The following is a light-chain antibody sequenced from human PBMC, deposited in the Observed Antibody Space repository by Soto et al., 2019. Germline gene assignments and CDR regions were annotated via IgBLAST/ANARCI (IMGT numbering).Light chain of an antibody. CDR2: GTS. CDR3: QQSRSSSWT. Sequence: DIQLTQSPSSLSSSVGDRVTITCRASQSISNSLYWYQQKPGKAPNLLIYGTSDLQSGVPSRFSGSGSGTEFTLTISSLQRDDFATYYCQQSRSSSWTFGQGTKVEIK. CDR1: QSISNS. V-gene: IGKV1-39*01. J-gene: IGKJ1*01.